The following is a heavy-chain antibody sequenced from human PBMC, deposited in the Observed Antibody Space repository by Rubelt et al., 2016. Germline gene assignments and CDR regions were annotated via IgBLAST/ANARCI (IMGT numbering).Heavy chain of an antibody. D-gene: IGHD6-19*01. CDR1: GYTFTGYY. Sequence: QVQLVQSGAEVKKPGASVKISCKASGYTFTGYYMHWVRQAPGQGLEWMGWINPNSGGTNYAQKVPGRLTMNRHTSIRPADMERSRLIADDTAVYCCARDLYKGPRWLVAYWGQGTLVTVSS. J-gene: IGHJ4*02. CDR2: INPNSGGT. V-gene: IGHV1-2*02. CDR3: ARDLYKGPRWLVAY.